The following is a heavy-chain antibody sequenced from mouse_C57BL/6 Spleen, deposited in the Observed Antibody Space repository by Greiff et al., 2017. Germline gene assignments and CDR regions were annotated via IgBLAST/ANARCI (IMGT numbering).Heavy chain of an antibody. CDR3: AEGEGAWFAY. CDR1: GYTFTSYW. V-gene: IGHV1-7*01. CDR2: INPSSGYT. J-gene: IGHJ3*01. Sequence: VQRVESGAELAKPGASVKLSCKASGYTFTSYWMHWVKQRPGQGLEWIGYINPSSGYTKYNQKFKDKATLTEEKSSSTAYMQLSSLTYEDSAVYYCAEGEGAWFAYWGQGTLVTVSA.